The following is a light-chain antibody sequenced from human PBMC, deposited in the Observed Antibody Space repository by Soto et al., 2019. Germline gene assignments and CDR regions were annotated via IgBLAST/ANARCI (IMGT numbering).Light chain of an antibody. J-gene: IGLJ1*01. CDR1: SSDVGGYNY. Sequence: QSVLTQPASVSGSPGQSITISCTGTSSDVGGYNYVSCYQQHPGKVPRLMIYDVSNRPSGVSNRFSGSKSGNTASLTISGLQAEDEADYYCSSYTTSPLSYVFGTGTKVTVL. CDR3: SSYTTSPLSYV. V-gene: IGLV2-14*01. CDR2: DVS.